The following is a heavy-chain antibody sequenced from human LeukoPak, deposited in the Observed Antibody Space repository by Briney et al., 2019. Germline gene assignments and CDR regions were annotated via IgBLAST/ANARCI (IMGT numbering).Heavy chain of an antibody. CDR3: ATGGAYRDAFDI. CDR1: GGTFSTYS. CDR2: IIPILSQS. D-gene: IGHD3-10*01. Sequence: SVTVSFKASGGTFSTYSINWMRQAPGQGLEWMGRIIPILSQSNYAQKFQGTVSITADEFTETAYMELSSLRSDDTAVYYCATGGAYRDAFDIWGQGTMVTVSS. V-gene: IGHV1-69*11. J-gene: IGHJ3*02.